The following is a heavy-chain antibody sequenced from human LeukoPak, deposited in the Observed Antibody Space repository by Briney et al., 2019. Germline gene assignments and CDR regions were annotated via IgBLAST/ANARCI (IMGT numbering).Heavy chain of an antibody. CDR3: AKATELSSGWSLIDY. J-gene: IGHJ4*02. V-gene: IGHV3-30*04. CDR2: ISNDGSNK. CDR1: GFTFSSYA. D-gene: IGHD6-19*01. Sequence: PGRSLRLSCAASGFTFSSYAMHWVRQAPGKGLEWVAVISNDGSNKYYADSVKGRFTISRDNSKNTLYLQMNSLRAEDTAVYYCAKATELSSGWSLIDYWGQGTLVTVSS.